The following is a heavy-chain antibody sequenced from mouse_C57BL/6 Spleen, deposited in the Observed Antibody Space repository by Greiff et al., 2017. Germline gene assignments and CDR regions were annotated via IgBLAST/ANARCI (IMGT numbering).Heavy chain of an antibody. Sequence: QVQLQQPGAELVMPGASVKLSCTASGYTFTSYWMHWVKQRPGQGLEWIGELDPSDSYTNYNQKFKGKSTLTVDKSSSTAYMQLSSLTSEDSAVYYCARPAYYYGSSWYFDVWGTGTTVTVSS. D-gene: IGHD1-1*01. CDR3: ARPAYYYGSSWYFDV. V-gene: IGHV1-69*01. CDR2: LDPSDSYT. CDR1: GYTFTSYW. J-gene: IGHJ1*03.